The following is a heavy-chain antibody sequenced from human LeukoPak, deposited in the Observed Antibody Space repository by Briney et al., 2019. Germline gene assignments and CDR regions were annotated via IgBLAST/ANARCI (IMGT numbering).Heavy chain of an antibody. D-gene: IGHD2-15*01. CDR1: GGSISSYY. V-gene: IGHV4-4*07. J-gene: IGHJ4*02. CDR3: ARVDCSGGSCYPGYFDY. Sequence: SETLSLTCTVSGGSISSYYWGWIRQPAGKGLEWIGRIYTSGSTNYNPSLKSRVTMSVDTSKNQFSLKLSSVTAADTAVYYCARVDCSGGSCYPGYFDYWGQGTLVTVSS. CDR2: IYTSGST.